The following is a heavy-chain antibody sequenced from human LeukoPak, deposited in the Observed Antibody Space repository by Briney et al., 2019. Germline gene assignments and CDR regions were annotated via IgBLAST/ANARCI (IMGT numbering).Heavy chain of an antibody. J-gene: IGHJ4*02. V-gene: IGHV1-2*02. D-gene: IGHD3-10*01. Sequence: ASVKVSCKASGYTFTGYYMRWVRQAPGQGLEWMGWINPNSGGTNYAQKFQGRVTMTRDTSINTAYMELSRLRSDDTAVYYCARDLEGYYYGSGSFSIDYWGQGTLVTVSS. CDR2: INPNSGGT. CDR3: ARDLEGYYYGSGSFSIDY. CDR1: GYTFTGYY.